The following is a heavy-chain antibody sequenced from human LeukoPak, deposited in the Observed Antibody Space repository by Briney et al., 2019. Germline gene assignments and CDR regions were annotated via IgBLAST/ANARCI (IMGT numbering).Heavy chain of an antibody. V-gene: IGHV4-4*07. CDR1: GGSISSYY. CDR2: IYTSGST. D-gene: IGHD3-3*01. Sequence: PSETLSLACTVSGGSISSYYWSWIRQPAGKGLEWIGRIYTSGSTNYNPSLKSRVTMSVDTSKNQFSLKLSSVTAADTAVYYCAREREYDFWSGLLDYWGQGTLVTVSS. J-gene: IGHJ4*02. CDR3: AREREYDFWSGLLDY.